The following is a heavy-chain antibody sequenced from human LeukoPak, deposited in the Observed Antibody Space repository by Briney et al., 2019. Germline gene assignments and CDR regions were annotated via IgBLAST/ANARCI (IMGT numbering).Heavy chain of an antibody. D-gene: IGHD3-10*01. V-gene: IGHV3-43*02. J-gene: IGHJ4*02. Sequence: GGSLRLSCAASGFTFDDYAMHWVRHAPGKGLEWVALISGEGDTTYYADSVRGRFTISRDNSKNSLYLQMNSLRTEDTAFYYCTRDTDYGSATNYFDSWGQGTLVSVSS. CDR2: ISGEGDTT. CDR3: TRDTDYGSATNYFDS. CDR1: GFTFDDYA.